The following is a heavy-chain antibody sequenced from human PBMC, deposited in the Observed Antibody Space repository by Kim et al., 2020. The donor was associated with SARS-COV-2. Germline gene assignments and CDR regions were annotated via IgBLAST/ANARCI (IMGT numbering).Heavy chain of an antibody. V-gene: IGHV4-59*08. CDR3: ARLRFFEWLDPGPKFDP. CDR1: GGSISSYY. J-gene: IGHJ5*02. CDR2: IYYSGST. Sequence: SETLSLTCTVSGGSISSYYWSWIRQPPGKGLEWIGYIYYSGSTNYNPSLKSRVTISVDTSKNQFSLKLSSVTAADTAVYYCARLRFFEWLDPGPKFDPWGQGTLVTVSS. D-gene: IGHD3-3*01.